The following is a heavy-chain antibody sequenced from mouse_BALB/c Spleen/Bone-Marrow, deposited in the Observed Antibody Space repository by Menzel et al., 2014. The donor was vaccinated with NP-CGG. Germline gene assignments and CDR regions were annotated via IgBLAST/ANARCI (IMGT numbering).Heavy chain of an antibody. CDR3: ARTIATLYYAMDY. J-gene: IGHJ4*01. CDR1: GFTFTSYW. CDR2: INPSNGRP. V-gene: IGHV1S81*02. Sequence: ESGAELVKPGASVKLSRKASGFTFTSYWMHWVKQRPGQGLEWIGEINPSNGRPNYNGKFKYKATLTVDKSSSTAYMHLSSLRSEDSAVYYCARTIATLYYAMDYWGQGTSVTVSS.